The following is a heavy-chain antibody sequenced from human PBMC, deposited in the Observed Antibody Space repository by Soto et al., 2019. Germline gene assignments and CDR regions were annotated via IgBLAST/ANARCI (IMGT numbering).Heavy chain of an antibody. CDR2: IWNDGSNT. J-gene: IGHJ4*02. CDR3: AREGLSGSQPEFDN. V-gene: IGHV3-33*01. D-gene: IGHD1-26*01. Sequence: QVQLVESGGGVFQTGRSLRLSRVVSGFIFSSFSMHLVRHAPAKGLEWVGFIWNDGSNTDYVDSVKGRFTISRDNSKNTLYLHMNSLRDEDTAVYYCAREGLSGSQPEFDNWGQGTLVTVSS. CDR1: GFIFSSFS.